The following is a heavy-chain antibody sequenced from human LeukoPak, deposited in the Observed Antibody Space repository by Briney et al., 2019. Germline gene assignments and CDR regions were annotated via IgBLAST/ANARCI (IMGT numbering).Heavy chain of an antibody. Sequence: SETLSLTCTVSGGSISSFYWSWIRQPPGKGLEWIGYIYYSGSTNYIPSLKSRVTMSLDMSKNQFSLKLSSVTAADTALYYCAGGSGWYFHWGQGTLVTLS. CDR3: AGGSGWYFH. CDR2: IYYSGST. D-gene: IGHD6-19*01. CDR1: GGSISSFY. V-gene: IGHV4-59*08. J-gene: IGHJ4*02.